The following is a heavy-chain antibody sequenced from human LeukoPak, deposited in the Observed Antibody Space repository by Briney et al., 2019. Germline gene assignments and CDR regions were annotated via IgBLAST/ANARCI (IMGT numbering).Heavy chain of an antibody. D-gene: IGHD3-10*02. Sequence: KSGGSLRLSCAASGFTFSSYSMNWVRQAPGKGLEWVSSISSSSSYIYYADSVKGRFTISRDNAKNSLYLQMNSLRAEDTAVYYCPRLPSLDYYVPLDLWYSGMDVWGQGPRSPSP. CDR3: PRLPSLDYYVPLDLWYSGMDV. CDR1: GFTFSSYS. J-gene: IGHJ6*02. CDR2: ISSSSSYI. V-gene: IGHV3-21*01.